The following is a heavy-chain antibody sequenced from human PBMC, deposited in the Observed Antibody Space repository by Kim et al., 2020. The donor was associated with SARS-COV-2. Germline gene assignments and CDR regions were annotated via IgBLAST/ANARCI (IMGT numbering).Heavy chain of an antibody. CDR1: GFTFSSYA. CDR2: ISGSGGST. V-gene: IGHV3-23*01. D-gene: IGHD6-19*01. CDR3: AKDPGLASSGWPNYFDY. J-gene: IGHJ4*02. Sequence: GGSLRLSCAASGFTFSSYAMSWVRQAPGKGLEWVSAISGSGGSTYYADSVKGRFTISRDNSKNTLYLQMNSLRAEDTAVYYCAKDPGLASSGWPNYFDYWGQGTLVTVSS.